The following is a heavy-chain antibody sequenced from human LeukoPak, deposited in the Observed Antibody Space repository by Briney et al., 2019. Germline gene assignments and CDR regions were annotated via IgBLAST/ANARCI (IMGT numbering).Heavy chain of an antibody. Sequence: SETLSLTCTVSGGSISRSSYYWGWIRQPPGKGLEWIGSIYYSGSTYYNPSLKSRVTISVDTSKNQFSLKLSSVTAADTAVYYCAREGHDSSWFDPWGQGTLVTVSS. CDR2: IYYSGST. CDR1: GGSISRSSYY. CDR3: AREGHDSSWFDP. D-gene: IGHD1-1*01. V-gene: IGHV4-39*07. J-gene: IGHJ5*02.